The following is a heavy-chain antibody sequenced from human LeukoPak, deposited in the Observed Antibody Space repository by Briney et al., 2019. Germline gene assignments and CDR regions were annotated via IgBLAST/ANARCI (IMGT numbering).Heavy chain of an antibody. V-gene: IGHV3-48*03. D-gene: IGHD1-7*01. CDR3: VRDLCEGNYIFDY. J-gene: IGHJ4*02. CDR1: GFGFSSYE. Sequence: GESLRLSCAASGFGFSSYEMNWVRQAPGKGLEWVSYISTSGTTIYYADSVKGRFTISRDNAMKSVFLQMHSLRVEDTAIYYCVRDLCEGNYIFDYWGQGTLVTVSS. CDR2: ISTSGTTI.